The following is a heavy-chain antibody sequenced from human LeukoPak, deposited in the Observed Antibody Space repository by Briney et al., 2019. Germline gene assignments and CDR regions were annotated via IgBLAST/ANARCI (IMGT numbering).Heavy chain of an antibody. V-gene: IGHV3-23*01. D-gene: IGHD6-19*01. CDR3: AKGGSGWYVVLFDY. CDR1: GFTFSSYA. Sequence: GGSLRLSCAASGFTFSSYAMHWVRQAPGKGLEWVSAISGSGGSTYYADSVKGRFTISRDNSKNTLYLQMNSLRAEDTAVYYCAKGGSGWYVVLFDYWGQGTLVTVSS. CDR2: ISGSGGST. J-gene: IGHJ4*02.